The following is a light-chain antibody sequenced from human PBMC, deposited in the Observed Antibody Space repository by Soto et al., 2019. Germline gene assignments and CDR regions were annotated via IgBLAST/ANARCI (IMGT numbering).Light chain of an antibody. Sequence: EVVMRQSPATLSVSPGERATLSCRASQSVKTFLVWYQQRPGQAPRLLIYDASHRAAGIPARFSGSGFGTDFTLTISSLEPEDAAVYYCQQRSNWPPITFGQGTRLEI. V-gene: IGKV3-11*01. CDR2: DAS. CDR3: QQRSNWPPIT. J-gene: IGKJ5*01. CDR1: QSVKTF.